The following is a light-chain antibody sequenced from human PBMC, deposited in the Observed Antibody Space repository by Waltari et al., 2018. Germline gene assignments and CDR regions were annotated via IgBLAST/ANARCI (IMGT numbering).Light chain of an antibody. CDR2: DAS. V-gene: IGKV3-11*01. Sequence: EIVLTQSPDTLSLFPGERAALTCKASQSIGSFLGWYQQRPGQAPRLLIYDASRRAVGIPARFSGSGSGTEFALTISSLEAEDSAVYFCQQRSTWPRTFGQGTKVE. J-gene: IGKJ1*01. CDR1: QSIGSF. CDR3: QQRSTWPRT.